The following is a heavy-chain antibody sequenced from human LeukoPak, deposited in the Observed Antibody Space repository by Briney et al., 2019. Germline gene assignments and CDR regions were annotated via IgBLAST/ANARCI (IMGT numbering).Heavy chain of an antibody. CDR3: AGDVMSTALDAFDV. CDR1: GGSISSYY. Sequence: PSETLSLTCTVSGGSISSYYWNWIRQPPGKGLELLGYIYNSGSPTYNPSLKSRVTISVDTSKNQFSLQLRSVTAADTAVYYCAGDVMSTALDAFDVWGQGTMVTVSS. V-gene: IGHV4-59*01. J-gene: IGHJ3*01. CDR2: IYNSGSP. D-gene: IGHD1-1*01.